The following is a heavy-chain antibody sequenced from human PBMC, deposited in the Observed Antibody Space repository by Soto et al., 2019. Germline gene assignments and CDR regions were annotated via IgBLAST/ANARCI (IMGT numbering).Heavy chain of an antibody. D-gene: IGHD1-1*01. Sequence: PGGSLRLSCAASGFTFSSDTMNWVRQGPGKGLEWVSTFVGSTGSTFYADSVKGRFTISRDDSKNTLYLQMNSLRAEDTAVYYCAKRHTTVATPANYFDYWGQGTLVTVSS. CDR1: GFTFSSDT. CDR2: FVGSTGST. CDR3: AKRHTTVATPANYFDY. V-gene: IGHV3-23*01. J-gene: IGHJ4*02.